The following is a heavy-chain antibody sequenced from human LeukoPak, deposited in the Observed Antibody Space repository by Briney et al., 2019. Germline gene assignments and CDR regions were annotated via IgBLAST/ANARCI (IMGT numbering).Heavy chain of an antibody. Sequence: PGRSLRLSCAASGFTFSSYDIHWVRQAPGKGLEWVAVISYDGSNKYYAESVKGRFTISRDNSKNTLYLQMNSLRAEDTAVYYCAKGVSSSSPFDYWGQGTLVTVSS. V-gene: IGHV3-30*18. CDR2: ISYDGSNK. CDR3: AKGVSSSSPFDY. CDR1: GFTFSSYD. J-gene: IGHJ4*02. D-gene: IGHD6-6*01.